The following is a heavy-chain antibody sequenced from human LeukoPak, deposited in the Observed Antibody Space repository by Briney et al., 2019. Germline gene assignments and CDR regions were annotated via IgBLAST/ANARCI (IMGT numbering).Heavy chain of an antibody. CDR2: ISGSGGST. CDR1: GFTFTSYG. D-gene: IGHD3-16*01. CDR3: ARGGDKRLARNWFDP. V-gene: IGHV3-23*01. J-gene: IGHJ5*02. Sequence: GGSLRLSCVASGFTFTSYGMNWVRQAPGKGLEWVSTISGSGGSTDYADSVKGRFTISRDDATNSVYLEMNSLRAEDTAVYYCARGGDKRLARNWFDPWGQGTVVTVSS.